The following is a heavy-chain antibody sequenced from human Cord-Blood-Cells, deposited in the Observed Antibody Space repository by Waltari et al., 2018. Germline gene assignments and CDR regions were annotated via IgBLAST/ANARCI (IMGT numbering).Heavy chain of an antibody. Sequence: QLQLQESGPGLVKPSETLSLTCTVSGGSISSSSYYWGWIRQPPGKGLEWIGSIYYSGRTYYNPSLKSRVTISVDTSKNQFPLKLSSVTAADTAVYYCATLRVRSGSYYYYYGMDVWGQGTTVTVSS. D-gene: IGHD3-10*01. CDR1: GGSISSSSYY. CDR2: IYYSGRT. V-gene: IGHV4-39*01. CDR3: ATLRVRSGSYYYYYGMDV. J-gene: IGHJ6*02.